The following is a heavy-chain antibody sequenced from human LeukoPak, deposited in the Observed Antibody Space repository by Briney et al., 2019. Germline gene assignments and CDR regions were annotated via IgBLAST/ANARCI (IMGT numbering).Heavy chain of an antibody. Sequence: SETLSLTCAVSGGSISSSNWWSWVRQPPGKGLEWIGEIYHSGSTNYNPSLKSRVTISVDKSKNQFSLKLSSVTAADTAVYYCASWSHGSYSYYFDYWGQGTPVTVSS. CDR3: ASWSHGSYSYYFDY. J-gene: IGHJ4*02. CDR1: GGSISSSNW. D-gene: IGHD1-26*01. V-gene: IGHV4-4*02. CDR2: IYHSGST.